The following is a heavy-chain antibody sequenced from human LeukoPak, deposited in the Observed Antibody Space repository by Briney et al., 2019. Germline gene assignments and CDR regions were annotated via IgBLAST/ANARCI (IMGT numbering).Heavy chain of an antibody. CDR1: GGSISSGGYY. CDR2: IYYSGST. J-gene: IGHJ6*02. CDR3: ASSPRPSDYYYYGMDV. V-gene: IGHV4-61*08. Sequence: SETLSLTCTVSGGSISSGGYYWSWIRQHPGKGLEWIGYIYYSGSTNYNPSLKSRVTISVDTSRNQFSLKLSSVTAADTAVYYCASSPRPSDYYYYGMDVWGQGTTVTVSS. D-gene: IGHD3-10*01.